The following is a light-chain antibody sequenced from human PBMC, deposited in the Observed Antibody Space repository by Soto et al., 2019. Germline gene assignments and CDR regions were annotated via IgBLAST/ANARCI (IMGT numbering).Light chain of an antibody. Sequence: QSALTQPASVSGSPGQSIAISCTGTSSDVGGYEYVSWYQHHPGKAPKAMIYDVSYRPSGVSNRFSGSKSGNTASLTISGLQAEDEADYSCTSYTSSSTYVFGTGTKVTVL. V-gene: IGLV2-14*03. J-gene: IGLJ1*01. CDR2: DVS. CDR1: SSDVGGYEY. CDR3: TSYTSSSTYV.